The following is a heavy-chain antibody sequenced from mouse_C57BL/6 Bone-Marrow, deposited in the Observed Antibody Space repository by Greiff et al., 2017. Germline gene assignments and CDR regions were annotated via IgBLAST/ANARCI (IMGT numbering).Heavy chain of an antibody. CDR1: GYTFTDYN. CDR3: ASGYGKGFAY. Sequence: VVEPGASVKIPCKASGYTFTDYNMDWVKQSHGKSLEWIGDINPNNGGTIYNQKFKGKATLTVDKSSSTAYMELRSLTSEDTAVYYCASGYGKGFAYWGQGTLVTVSA. D-gene: IGHD2-10*02. V-gene: IGHV1-18*01. J-gene: IGHJ3*01. CDR2: INPNNGGT.